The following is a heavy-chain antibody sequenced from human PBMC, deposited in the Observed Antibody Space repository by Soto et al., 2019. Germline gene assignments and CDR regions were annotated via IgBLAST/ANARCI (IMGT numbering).Heavy chain of an antibody. V-gene: IGHV3-30-3*01. J-gene: IGHJ4*02. Sequence: GGSLRLSCAASGFTFSAYAMHWVRQAPGKGLEWVAVISYDGSNKYYAESVKGRFTISRDNSKNTLYLQMNSLRVEDTAVFSCARSYDSSGFYHFDYWGLGTLVTVSS. CDR2: ISYDGSNK. CDR3: ARSYDSSGFYHFDY. D-gene: IGHD3-22*01. CDR1: GFTFSAYA.